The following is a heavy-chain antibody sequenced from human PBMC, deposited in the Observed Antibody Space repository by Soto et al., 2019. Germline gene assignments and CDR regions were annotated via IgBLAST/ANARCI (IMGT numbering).Heavy chain of an antibody. CDR2: ISYAGSNK. Sequence: GGSLRLSCAASGFTFSSCDMHWVRQAPGKGLEWVAVISYAGSNKYYADSVKGRFTISRDNSKNTLYLQMNSLRAEDTAVYYCAEGSAGAAPETSFDYWGQGTLVTVSS. D-gene: IGHD6-13*01. V-gene: IGHV3-30*18. J-gene: IGHJ4*02. CDR3: AEGSAGAAPETSFDY. CDR1: GFTFSSCD.